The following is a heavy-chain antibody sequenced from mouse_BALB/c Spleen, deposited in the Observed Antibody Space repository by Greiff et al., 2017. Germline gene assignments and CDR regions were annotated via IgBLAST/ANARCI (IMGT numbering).Heavy chain of an antibody. J-gene: IGHJ3*01. Sequence: EVHLVESGGGLVQPGGSRKLSCAASGFTFSSFGMHWVRQAPEKGLEWVAYISSGSSTIYYADTVKGRFTISRDNPKNTLFLQMTSLRSEDTAMYYCARGIAGTGFAYWGQGTLVTVSA. D-gene: IGHD4-1*01. CDR2: ISSGSSTI. CDR3: ARGIAGTGFAY. CDR1: GFTFSSFG. V-gene: IGHV5-17*02.